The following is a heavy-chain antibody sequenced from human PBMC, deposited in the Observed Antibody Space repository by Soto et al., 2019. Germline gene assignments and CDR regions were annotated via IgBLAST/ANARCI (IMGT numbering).Heavy chain of an antibody. J-gene: IGHJ5*02. V-gene: IGHV3-33*06. CDR3: AKSIAVAPGWIDP. CDR2: IWYDGSNT. CDR1: GFIFSSYG. Sequence: PGGSLRLSCAASGFIFSSYGMHWVRQAPGKGLEWVAGIWYDGSNTFYSDAVKGRFSISRDNSKNTVDLQMNSLRAEDTAVYYCAKSIAVAPGWIDPWGQGIQVTV. D-gene: IGHD6-19*01.